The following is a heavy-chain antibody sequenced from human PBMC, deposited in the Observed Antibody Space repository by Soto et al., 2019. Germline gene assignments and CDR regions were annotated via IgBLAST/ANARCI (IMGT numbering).Heavy chain of an antibody. Sequence: GASVKVSCKASGYIFTDYYMHWVRQAPGQGLEWMGGIILTSGTANYAQRFQGRVTITADDSATTIYMELSSLRSEDTAVYYCAGVAYLDFWTGYFPNEYWGQGTLVTVS. D-gene: IGHD3-3*01. CDR2: IILTSGTA. CDR1: GYIFTDYY. CDR3: AGVAYLDFWTGYFPNEY. V-gene: IGHV1-69*13. J-gene: IGHJ4*02.